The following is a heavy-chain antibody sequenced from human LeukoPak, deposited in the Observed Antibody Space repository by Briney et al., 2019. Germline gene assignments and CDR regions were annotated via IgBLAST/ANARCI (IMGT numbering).Heavy chain of an antibody. Sequence: PGGSLRLSCAASGFTFSSYGMHWVRQAPGKGLEWVAVISYDGSNKYYADSVKVRFTISRDNSKNTLYLQMNSLRAEDTAVYYCAKEPTTRYNWNDGYYFDYWGQGTLVTVSS. V-gene: IGHV3-30*18. CDR1: GFTFSSYG. CDR3: AKEPTTRYNWNDGYYFDY. J-gene: IGHJ4*02. D-gene: IGHD1-1*01. CDR2: ISYDGSNK.